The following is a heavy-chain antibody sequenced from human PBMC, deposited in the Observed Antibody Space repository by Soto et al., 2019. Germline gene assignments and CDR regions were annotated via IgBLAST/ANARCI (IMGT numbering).Heavy chain of an antibody. CDR2: IYHSGST. D-gene: IGHD5-18*01. Sequence: SETLSLTCAVSGGSISSGGYSWSWIRQPPGKGLEWIGYIYHSGSTYYNPSLKSRVTISADRSKNQFSLKLSSVTAADTAVYYCARGWGKDTPMTAWGQGTLVTVSS. CDR3: ARGWGKDTPMTA. J-gene: IGHJ4*02. V-gene: IGHV4-30-2*01. CDR1: GGSISSGGYS.